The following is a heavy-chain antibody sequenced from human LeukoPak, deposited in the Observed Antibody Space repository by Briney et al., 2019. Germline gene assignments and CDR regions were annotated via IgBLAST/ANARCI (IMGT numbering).Heavy chain of an antibody. CDR1: GGSISSGGYY. V-gene: IGHV4-31*03. CDR2: IYYSGST. CDR3: ARERVTASYYFDY. J-gene: IGHJ4*02. D-gene: IGHD1-14*01. Sequence: PSETLSLTCTVSGGSISSGGYYWSWIRQHPGTGLEWIGYIYYSGSTYYNPSLKSRVTISVDTSKNQLSLKLSSVTAADTAVYYCARERVTASYYFDYWGQGTLVIVSS.